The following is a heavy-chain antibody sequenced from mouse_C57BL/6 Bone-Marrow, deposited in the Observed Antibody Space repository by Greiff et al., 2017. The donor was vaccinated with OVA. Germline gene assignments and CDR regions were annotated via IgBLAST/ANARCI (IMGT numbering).Heavy chain of an antibody. V-gene: IGHV1-64*01. Sequence: QVQLQQPGAELVKPGASVKLSCKASGYTFTSYWMHWVKQRPGQGLEWMGMIHPDGGSTNYNEKFKSKATLTVDKSSSTAYMQLSSLTSEDSAVYYCARSIYYYGSKFAYWGQGTLVTVSA. CDR1: GYTFTSYW. D-gene: IGHD1-1*01. J-gene: IGHJ3*01. CDR3: ARSIYYYGSKFAY. CDR2: IHPDGGST.